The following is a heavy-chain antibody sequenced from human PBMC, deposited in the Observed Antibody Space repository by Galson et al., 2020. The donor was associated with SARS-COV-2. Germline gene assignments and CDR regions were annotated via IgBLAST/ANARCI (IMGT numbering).Heavy chain of an antibody. CDR2: INPNSGDT. CDR1: GYPFSGHY. J-gene: IGHJ5*02. V-gene: IGHV1-2*06. CDR3: TRGSNSSPFYHFDP. D-gene: IGHD3-10*01. Sequence: ASVTVSCKASGYPFSGHYMHWVRLAPGQGLAWMGRINPNSGDTDVAQKFQGRITMTTDTSLTTAYMELSRLTTDDTAVYYCTRGSNSSPFYHFDPWGQGTLVTVSS.